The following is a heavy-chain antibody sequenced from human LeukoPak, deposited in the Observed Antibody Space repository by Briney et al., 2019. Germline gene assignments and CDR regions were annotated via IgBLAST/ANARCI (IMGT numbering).Heavy chain of an antibody. J-gene: IGHJ4*02. Sequence: GSLRLSCAASGFTFSSYAMSWVRQAPGKGLEWVSAIIGSGGSTYYADSVKGRFTISRDNSKDTLYLQMNSLRAEDTAVYYCAKQIPAALYYFDYWGQGTLVTVSS. CDR3: AKQIPAALYYFDY. CDR2: IIGSGGST. CDR1: GFTFSSYA. D-gene: IGHD2-2*01. V-gene: IGHV3-23*01.